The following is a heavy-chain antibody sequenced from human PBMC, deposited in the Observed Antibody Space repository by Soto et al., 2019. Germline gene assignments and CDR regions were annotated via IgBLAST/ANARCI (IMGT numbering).Heavy chain of an antibody. CDR3: ARGLYSSPAYFVDS. D-gene: IGHD6-13*01. V-gene: IGHV1-2*02. CDR2: INPKSGGT. CDR1: GYTFSGHY. J-gene: IGHJ4*02. Sequence: QVQLVQSGAEVRKPGASVKVSCNVTGYTFSGHYLHWVRQAPGQGLEWMGWINPKSGGTNYAQKFQDRVTMTADTAVSAASMELTSLRDDDTAVFYCARGLYSSPAYFVDSWGQGTLVTVSS.